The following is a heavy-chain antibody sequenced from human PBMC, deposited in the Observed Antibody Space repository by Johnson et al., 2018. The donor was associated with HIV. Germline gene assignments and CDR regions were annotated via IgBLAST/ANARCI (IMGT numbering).Heavy chain of an antibody. Sequence: MQLVESGGGLVQPGGSLRLSCVASGFTFSSYWMSWVRQVPGKAPEWVANIKRDGSEKYYVDSVKGRFTISRDNAKNSLYLQMNSLRVEDTAMYYCARDGPWLQSQRDAFDVWGQGTMVTVSS. CDR3: ARDGPWLQSQRDAFDV. D-gene: IGHD5-24*01. J-gene: IGHJ3*01. CDR2: IKRDGSEK. V-gene: IGHV3-7*01. CDR1: GFTFSSYW.